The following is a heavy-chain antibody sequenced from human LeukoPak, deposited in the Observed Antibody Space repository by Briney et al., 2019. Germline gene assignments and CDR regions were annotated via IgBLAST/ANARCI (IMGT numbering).Heavy chain of an antibody. J-gene: IGHJ4*02. CDR2: MYSGGST. D-gene: IGHD3-22*01. Sequence: GGSLRLSCAASGLPVRSNYMSWVRPPPPKGLEWVAVMYSGGSTYYADSVKGRFTLSRDNSKNTLYLQMNSLRAEDTAVYYCARVLRYYDSSGYGYYFDYWGQGTLVTVSS. V-gene: IGHV3-53*01. CDR1: GLPVRSNY. CDR3: ARVLRYYDSSGYGYYFDY.